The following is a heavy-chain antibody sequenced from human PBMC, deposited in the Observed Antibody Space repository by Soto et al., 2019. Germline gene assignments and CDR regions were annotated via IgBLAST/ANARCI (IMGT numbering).Heavy chain of an antibody. CDR1: GFSLSTSGVG. CDR2: IHWDDDK. Sequence: QITLKESGPTLVKPTQTLTLTCTFSGFSLSTSGVGVGWIRQPPGKALEWLALIHWDDDKRYSPSLKNRLTITKDTSKNQVDLTMTNMDPVDTATYYCAHRIAAAPHPNNNWFDPWGQGTLVTVSS. V-gene: IGHV2-5*02. D-gene: IGHD6-13*01. CDR3: AHRIAAAPHPNNNWFDP. J-gene: IGHJ5*02.